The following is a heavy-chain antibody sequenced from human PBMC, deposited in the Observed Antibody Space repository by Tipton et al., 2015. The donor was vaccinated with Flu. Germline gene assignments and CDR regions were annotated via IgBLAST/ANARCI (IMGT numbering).Heavy chain of an antibody. J-gene: IGHJ1*01. Sequence: TLSLTCTVSGASISSRSYYWGWIRQPPGKGLEWIGCTYSSGSTYYNPSLKSRVTISLDTSKNQFSLKLSSVTAADTAVYYCAREKDSSGSEYFQHWGQGTLVTVSS. CDR1: GASISSRSYY. CDR3: AREKDSSGSEYFQH. CDR2: TYSSGST. V-gene: IGHV4-39*07. D-gene: IGHD6-19*01.